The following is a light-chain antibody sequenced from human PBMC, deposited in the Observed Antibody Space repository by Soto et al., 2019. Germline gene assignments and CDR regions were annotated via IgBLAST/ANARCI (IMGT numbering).Light chain of an antibody. CDR2: EVS. Sequence: QSALTQPASVSGSPGQSITISCTGASSDVGDYSYVSWYQHHPGQAPELLIYEVSNRPSGVSHRFSGSKSGNTASLTISGLQAEDEADYYSCSYTSISTGVLFGGGTKLTVL. V-gene: IGLV2-14*01. J-gene: IGLJ2*01. CDR3: CSYTSISTGVL. CDR1: SSDVGDYSY.